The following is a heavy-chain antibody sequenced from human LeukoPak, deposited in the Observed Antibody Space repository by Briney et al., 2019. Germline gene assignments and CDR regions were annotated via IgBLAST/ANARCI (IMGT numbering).Heavy chain of an antibody. D-gene: IGHD3-22*01. Sequence: SETLSLTCTVSSASVSGVSFYWSWIRQPPGKGLQYIGYIHYSGTTNYNPSLKSRDTISVDTSKNQFSLKLSSVTAADTAVYYCARYYDSSGYWSTPHFDYWGQGTLVTVSS. CDR3: ARYYDSSGYWSTPHFDY. V-gene: IGHV4-61*01. CDR2: IHYSGTT. J-gene: IGHJ4*02. CDR1: SASVSGVSFY.